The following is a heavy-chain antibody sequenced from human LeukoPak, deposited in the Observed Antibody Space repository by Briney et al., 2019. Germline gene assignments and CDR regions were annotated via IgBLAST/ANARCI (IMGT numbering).Heavy chain of an antibody. V-gene: IGHV4-59*01. J-gene: IGHJ4*02. CDR2: IYYSGST. CDR3: ARGESWPLDY. D-gene: IGHD6-13*01. Sequence: PSETLSLTCAVYGGSFSGYYWSWIRQPPGKGLEWIGYIYYSGSTNYNPSLKSRVTISVDTSKNQFSLKLSSVTAADTAVYYCARGESWPLDYWGQGTLVTVSS. CDR1: GGSFSGYY.